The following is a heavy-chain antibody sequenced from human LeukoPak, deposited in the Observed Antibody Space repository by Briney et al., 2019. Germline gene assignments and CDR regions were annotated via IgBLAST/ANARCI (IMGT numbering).Heavy chain of an antibody. CDR2: IYNSATT. Sequence: SETLSLTCSVSGASISSYSWSWIRRTPGKGLEWIGYIYNSATTNYNPSLKSRLTISVDTSKNQISLKLTSVTAADTAVYYCARSSSSSWGYYSMDVWGKGTTVTVSS. D-gene: IGHD6-13*01. CDR1: GASISSYS. V-gene: IGHV4-59*01. J-gene: IGHJ6*03. CDR3: ARSSSSSWGYYSMDV.